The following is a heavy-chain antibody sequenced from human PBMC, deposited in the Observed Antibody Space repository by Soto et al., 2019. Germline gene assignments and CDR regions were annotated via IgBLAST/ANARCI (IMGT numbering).Heavy chain of an antibody. CDR1: GGPFSSFA. V-gene: IGHV1-69*01. J-gene: IGHJ4*02. CDR3: ARGGGPYVWFNEF. Sequence: QEQLVQSGAEVKKPGSSVKVSCKDSGGPFSSFAISWVRQAPGQGLEWMGGIIPVFGTTNYAQKFQGRVTITADESTNTAYMELSSLRSDDTAMYYCARGGGPYVWFNEFWGQGTQVTVSS. D-gene: IGHD3-16*01. CDR2: IIPVFGTT.